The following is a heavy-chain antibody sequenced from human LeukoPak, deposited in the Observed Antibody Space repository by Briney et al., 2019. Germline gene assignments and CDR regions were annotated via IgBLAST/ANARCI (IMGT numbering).Heavy chain of an antibody. D-gene: IGHD3-10*01. Sequence: PGGTLRLSCAASGFTFSSYGMSWVRQAPGKGLEWVSAISGSGGSTYYADSVKGRFTISRDNSKNTLYLQMNSLRAEDTALYYCAKSYGSGSYYSDNYFDYWGQGTLVTVSS. CDR1: GFTFSSYG. V-gene: IGHV3-23*01. J-gene: IGHJ4*02. CDR3: AKSYGSGSYYSDNYFDY. CDR2: ISGSGGST.